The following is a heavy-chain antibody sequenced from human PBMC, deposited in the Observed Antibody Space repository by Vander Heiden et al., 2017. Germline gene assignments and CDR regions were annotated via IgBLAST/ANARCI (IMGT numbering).Heavy chain of an antibody. CDR1: GFTCSSFV. Sequence: EVQMLESGGDLVQPGGSLRLPCVASGFTCSSFVMNWVRQAPGKGLEWVSGISDIRSTTYYADSVKGRFTISRDCSKNTLYLEMKSMRAEDTAVYYCAKVTDAGGATPLDYWCQGTLVTVYS. CDR3: AKVTDAGGATPLDY. CDR2: ISDIRSTT. J-gene: IGHJ4*02. V-gene: IGHV3-23*01. D-gene: IGHD1-26*01.